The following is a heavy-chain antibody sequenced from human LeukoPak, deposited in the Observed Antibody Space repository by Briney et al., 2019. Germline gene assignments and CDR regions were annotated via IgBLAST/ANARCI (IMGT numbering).Heavy chain of an antibody. CDR3: ARPRGAGSLDI. CDR1: GYTFTSYG. Sequence: ASVKVSCKTSGYTFTSYGVSWVRQAPGQGLEWMGWISGYNAATTYAQKFQGRVTMTIDTSTSTVYLELRSLRADDTDVSYCARPRGAGSLDIWGQGTMVTVSS. V-gene: IGHV1-18*01. D-gene: IGHD1-26*01. J-gene: IGHJ3*02. CDR2: ISGYNAAT.